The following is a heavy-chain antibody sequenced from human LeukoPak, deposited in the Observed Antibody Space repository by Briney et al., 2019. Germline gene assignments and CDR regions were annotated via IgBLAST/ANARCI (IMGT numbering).Heavy chain of an antibody. CDR2: ISGSGGST. J-gene: IGHJ3*02. Sequence: GGSPRLSCAASGFTFSSYAMSWVRQAPGKGLEWVSAISGSGGSTYYADSVKSRFTISRDNSKNTLYLQMNSLRAEDTAVYYCAKGGYCSGGSCYSGAFDIWGQGTMVTVSS. D-gene: IGHD2-15*01. CDR3: AKGGYCSGGSCYSGAFDI. CDR1: GFTFSSYA. V-gene: IGHV3-23*01.